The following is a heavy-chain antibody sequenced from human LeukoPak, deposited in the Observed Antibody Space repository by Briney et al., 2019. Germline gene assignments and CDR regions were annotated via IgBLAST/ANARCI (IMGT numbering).Heavy chain of an antibody. J-gene: IGHJ3*02. CDR1: VDTFSSYR. V-gene: IGHV5-51*01. CDR2: FDPTNSET. CDR3: ARKTWTGDSFDI. D-gene: IGHD3-10*01. Sequence: GESLKISCKGSVDTFSSYRIDWVRQMPGKGLEWMGMFDPTNSETTHSPTFQGQVTISVDKSISTAYLTWSSLRASDTALYHCARKTWTGDSFDIWGQGTMVIVSS.